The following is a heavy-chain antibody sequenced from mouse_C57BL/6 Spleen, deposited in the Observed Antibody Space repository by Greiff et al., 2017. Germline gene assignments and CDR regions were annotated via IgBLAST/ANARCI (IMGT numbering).Heavy chain of an antibody. J-gene: IGHJ1*03. CDR1: GFSLTSYG. CDR3: AKNYSYDWYFDV. CDR2: IWSGGST. Sequence: VQLQQSGPGLVQPSQSLSITCTVSGFSLTSYGVHWVRQPPGKGLEWLGVIWSGGSTDYNAGFISRLSISKDNSKSQVFFKMNSLQADDTVIYYCAKNYSYDWYFDVWGTGTTVTVSS. D-gene: IGHD2-12*01. V-gene: IGHV2-4*01.